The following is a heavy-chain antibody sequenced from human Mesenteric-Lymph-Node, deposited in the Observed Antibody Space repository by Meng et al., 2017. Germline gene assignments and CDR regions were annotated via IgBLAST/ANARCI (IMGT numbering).Heavy chain of an antibody. D-gene: IGHD6-19*01. CDR2: VSAYNGET. CDR3: AKIAVGFRGYHYVSSFDS. Sequence: ASVKVSCKASGYTLSGYGISWVRQAPGQGLEWMGWVSAYNGETNYAQKLQGRVTMTTDTSTNTAYLELRSLRSDGTAVYYCAKIAVGFRGYHYVSSFDSWGQGTLVTVSS. J-gene: IGHJ4*02. CDR1: GYTLSGYG. V-gene: IGHV1-18*01.